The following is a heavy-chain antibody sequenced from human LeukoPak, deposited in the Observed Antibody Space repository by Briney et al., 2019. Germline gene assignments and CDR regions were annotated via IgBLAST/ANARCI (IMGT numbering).Heavy chain of an antibody. CDR1: GGSLSSYY. D-gene: IGHD2-2*02. Sequence: SETLSLTCTVSGGSLSSYYWSWIRQPPGKGLEWIWYIYYSGSTTYNPSLKSRVTISVDTSKNQFSLKLSSVTAADTAVYYCARNYGYCSSTSCYTLIDYWGQGTLVTVSS. J-gene: IGHJ4*02. CDR3: ARNYGYCSSTSCYTLIDY. CDR2: IYYSGST. V-gene: IGHV4-59*01.